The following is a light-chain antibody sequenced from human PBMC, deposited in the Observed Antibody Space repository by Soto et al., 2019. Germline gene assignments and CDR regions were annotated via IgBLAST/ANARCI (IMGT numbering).Light chain of an antibody. CDR3: QQYSNTPQS. J-gene: IGKJ1*01. CDR1: QSVLYSSNNKNY. Sequence: DIVMTQSPDSLAVSLGEGATINCKSSQSVLYSSNNKNYLAWYQQKPGQPPRLLIYWASTRESGVPDRFSGSASGTDFTPTISSLQADDVAVYYCQQYSNTPQSFGQGTKVEIK. V-gene: IGKV4-1*01. CDR2: WAS.